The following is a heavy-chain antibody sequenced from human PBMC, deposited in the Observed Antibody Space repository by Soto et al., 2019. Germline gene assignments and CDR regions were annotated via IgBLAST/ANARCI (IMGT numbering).Heavy chain of an antibody. D-gene: IGHD6-25*01. J-gene: IGHJ5*02. CDR1: GFTFSSYG. V-gene: IGHV3-30*18. Sequence: PGGSLRLSCAASGFTFSSYGMHWVRQAPGKGLEWVAVISYDGSNKYYADSVEGRFTISRDNSKNTLYLQMNSLRAEDTAVYYCAKDGQRESPPSNWLDPWGQGTLVTVSS. CDR3: AKDGQRESPPSNWLDP. CDR2: ISYDGSNK.